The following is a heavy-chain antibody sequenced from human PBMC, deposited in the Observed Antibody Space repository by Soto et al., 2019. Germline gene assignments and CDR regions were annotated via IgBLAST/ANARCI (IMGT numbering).Heavy chain of an antibody. CDR2: INPSGGST. D-gene: IGHD3-22*01. Sequence: ASVKVSCKASGYTFTSYYMHWVRQAPGQGLEWMGIINPSGGSTSYAQKFQGRVTMTRDTSTSTVYMELSSLRSEHTAVYYCARLLMSYYDTPSSGAFDIWGQGTMVTVSS. CDR3: ARLLMSYYDTPSSGAFDI. V-gene: IGHV1-46*01. CDR1: GYTFTSYY. J-gene: IGHJ3*02.